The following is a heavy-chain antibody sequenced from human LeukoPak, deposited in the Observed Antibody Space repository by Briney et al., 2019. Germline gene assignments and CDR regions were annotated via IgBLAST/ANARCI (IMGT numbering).Heavy chain of an antibody. J-gene: IGHJ4*02. CDR2: ITASGAAT. CDR1: GFTFGSYA. CDR3: AKGVALFAVASYFDY. V-gene: IGHV3-23*01. D-gene: IGHD6-19*01. Sequence: PGGSLRLSCAASGFTFGSYAMSWVRQAPGKGLEWVSSITASGAATYYADSVKGRFTMSRDNSKSMFYLQMNSLRAEDTALYYCAKGVALFAVASYFDYWGQGTLVTVSS.